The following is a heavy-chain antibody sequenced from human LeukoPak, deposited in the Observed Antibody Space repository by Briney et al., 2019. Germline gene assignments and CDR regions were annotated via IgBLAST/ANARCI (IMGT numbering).Heavy chain of an antibody. CDR1: GYPFTKYW. CDR3: ARHFGYSGYDGDY. Sequence: GESLKISCKGSGYPFTKYWIAWVRQMPGKGPEWMGIIYPGDSDIRYSPSFQGQVTISADKSISTAYLQWSSLKASDTAMYYCARHFGYSGYDGDYWGQGTLVTVSS. CDR2: IYPGDSDI. J-gene: IGHJ4*02. D-gene: IGHD5-12*01. V-gene: IGHV5-51*01.